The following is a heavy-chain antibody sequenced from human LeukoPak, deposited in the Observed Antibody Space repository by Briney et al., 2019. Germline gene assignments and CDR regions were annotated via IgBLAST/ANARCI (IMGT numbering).Heavy chain of an antibody. CDR3: AKDNDYYIDV. CDR1: GFTFSSYA. V-gene: IGHV3-30*04. D-gene: IGHD2-8*01. CDR2: ISYDGSNR. Sequence: GGSLRLSCAASGFTFSSYAMHWVRQAPGKGLEWVAVISYDGSNRYYGDSVKGRFTISRDNSKNSLYLQMNSLRTEDTALYYCAKDNDYYIDVWGKGTTVTISS. J-gene: IGHJ6*03.